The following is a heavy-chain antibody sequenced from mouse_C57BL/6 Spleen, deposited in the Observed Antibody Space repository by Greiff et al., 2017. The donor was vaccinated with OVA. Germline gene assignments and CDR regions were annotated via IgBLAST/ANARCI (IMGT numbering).Heavy chain of an antibody. CDR3: TTLIYYGYDEGGFDY. Sequence: EVQLQQSGAELVRPGASVKLSCTASGFNIKDDYMHWVKQRPEQGLEWIGWIDPENGDTEYASKFQGKATITADTSSNTAYLQLSSLTSEDTAVYYCTTLIYYGYDEGGFDYWGQGTTLTVSS. CDR1: GFNIKDDY. D-gene: IGHD2-2*01. J-gene: IGHJ2*01. V-gene: IGHV14-4*01. CDR2: IDPENGDT.